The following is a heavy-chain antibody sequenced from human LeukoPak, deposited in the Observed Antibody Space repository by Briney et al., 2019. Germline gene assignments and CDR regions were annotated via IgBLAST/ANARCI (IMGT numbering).Heavy chain of an antibody. J-gene: IGHJ6*02. V-gene: IGHV3-66*04. CDR2: IYSGGST. CDR3: ARQQQQLVPPFYYYGMDV. Sequence: GGSLRLSCAASGFTVSSNYMSWVRQAPGKGLEWVSVIYSGGSTYYADSVKGRFTISRDNSKNTLYLQMNSLRAEDTAVYYCARQQQQLVPPFYYYGMDVWAKGPRSPSP. CDR1: GFTVSSNY. D-gene: IGHD6-13*01.